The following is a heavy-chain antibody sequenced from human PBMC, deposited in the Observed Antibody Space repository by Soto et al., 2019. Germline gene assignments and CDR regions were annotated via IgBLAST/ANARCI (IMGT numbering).Heavy chain of an antibody. D-gene: IGHD2-15*01. Sequence: GSLRLSCAASGFTFSSYGMHWVRQAPGKGLEWVAVIWYDGSNKYYADSVKGRFTISRDNSKNTLYLQMNSLRAEDTAVYYCARAPVVAASTPDSDYWGQGTLVTVSS. CDR1: GFTFSSYG. CDR3: ARAPVVAASTPDSDY. V-gene: IGHV3-33*01. CDR2: IWYDGSNK. J-gene: IGHJ4*02.